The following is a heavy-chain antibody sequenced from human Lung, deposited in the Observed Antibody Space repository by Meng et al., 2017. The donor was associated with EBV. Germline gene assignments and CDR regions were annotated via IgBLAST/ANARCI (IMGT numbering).Heavy chain of an antibody. D-gene: IGHD1-14*01. CDR1: EFTFSRYW. V-gene: IGHV3-74*01. Sequence: LVESGGALVQPGGSLRLSCAAAEFTFSRYWMHWVRQVPGEGLVWVSRINEHGTITNYADSVKGRFTISRDNARNTLYLKMNSLRAEDTALYFCSRDLAGSDDSWGQGALVTVSS. J-gene: IGHJ5*01. CDR3: SRDLAGSDDS. CDR2: INEHGTIT.